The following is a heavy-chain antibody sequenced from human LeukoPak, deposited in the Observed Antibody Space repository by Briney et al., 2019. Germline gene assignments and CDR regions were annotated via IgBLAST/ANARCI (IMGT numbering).Heavy chain of an antibody. CDR1: GYTFTSYG. CDR2: ISAYNGNT. V-gene: IGHV1-18*01. J-gene: IGHJ4*02. D-gene: IGHD6-6*01. Sequence: GASVKVSCKASGYTFTSYGISWVRQAPGQGLEWMGWISAYNGNTNYAQKLQGRVTMTTDTSTSTAYMELRSLRSDDTAVYYCARALPIAARPYYFDYWGQGTLVTVSS. CDR3: ARALPIAARPYYFDY.